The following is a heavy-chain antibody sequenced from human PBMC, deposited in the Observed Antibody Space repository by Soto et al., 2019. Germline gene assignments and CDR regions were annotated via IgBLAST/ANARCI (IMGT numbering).Heavy chain of an antibody. CDR3: ARMSYFYDKWYFDL. CDR1: GASINNNDYY. J-gene: IGHJ2*01. CDR2: VYYSGTT. Sequence: SETLSLTCTVSGASINNNDYYWSWIRQTPGKGLEWIGYVYYSGTTNYIPSLKSRLSMSIDKSQNQFTLKLNSVTAADTATYYCARMSYFYDKWYFDLWGRGTLVTVSS. D-gene: IGHD3-22*01. V-gene: IGHV4-30-4*01.